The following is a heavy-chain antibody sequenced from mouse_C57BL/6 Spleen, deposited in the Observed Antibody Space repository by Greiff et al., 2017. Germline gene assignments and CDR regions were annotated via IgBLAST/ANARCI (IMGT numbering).Heavy chain of an antibody. CDR1: GFTFSSYG. CDR2: ISSGGSYT. D-gene: IGHD4-1*01. V-gene: IGHV5-6*01. Sequence: EVKLQESGGDLVKPGGSLKLSCAASGFTFSSYGMSWVRQTPDKRLEWVATISSGGSYTYYPDSVKGRFTISRDNAKNTLYLQMSSLKSEDTAMYYCARHEANWNLFDYWGQGTTLTVSS. J-gene: IGHJ2*01. CDR3: ARHEANWNLFDY.